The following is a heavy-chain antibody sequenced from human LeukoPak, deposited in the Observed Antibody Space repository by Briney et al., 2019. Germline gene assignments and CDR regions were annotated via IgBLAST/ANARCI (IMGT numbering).Heavy chain of an antibody. CDR1: GFTFSSYD. CDR2: IGTAGDT. CDR3: ARVVSGYYDSSGYVDY. D-gene: IGHD3-22*01. J-gene: IGHJ4*02. V-gene: IGHV3-13*01. Sequence: GGSLRLSCAASGFTFSSYDMHWVRQATGKGLEWVSAIGTAGDTYYPGSVKGRFTISRENAKNSLYLQMNSLGAEDTAVYYCARVVSGYYDSSGYVDYWGQGTLVTVSS.